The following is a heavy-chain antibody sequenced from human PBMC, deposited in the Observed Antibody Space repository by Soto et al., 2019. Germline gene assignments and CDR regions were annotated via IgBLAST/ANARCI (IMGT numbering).Heavy chain of an antibody. CDR1: GYSISSGYY. V-gene: IGHV4-38-2*01. Sequence: PSETLSVTCAVSGYSISSGYYWGWIRQPPGKGLEWIGSIYHSGSTYYNPSLKSRVTISVDTSKNQFSLKLSSVTAADTAVYYCSESGSGSYYNLVDLTPFDYWGQGTLVTVSS. D-gene: IGHD3-10*01. CDR3: SESGSGSYYNLVDLTPFDY. J-gene: IGHJ4*02. CDR2: IYHSGST.